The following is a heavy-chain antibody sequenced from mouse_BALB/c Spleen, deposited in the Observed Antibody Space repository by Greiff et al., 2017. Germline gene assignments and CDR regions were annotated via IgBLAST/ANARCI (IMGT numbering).Heavy chain of an antibody. D-gene: IGHD1-1*01. V-gene: IGHV3-8*02. Sequence: ESGPSLVKPSQTLSLTCSVTGDSITSGYWNWIRKFPGNKLEYMGYISYSGSTYYNPSLKSRISITRDTSKNQYYLQLNSVTTEDTATYYCARNDLLLRYFDVWGAGTTVTVSS. CDR1: GDSITSGY. CDR2: ISYSGST. CDR3: ARNDLLLRYFDV. J-gene: IGHJ1*01.